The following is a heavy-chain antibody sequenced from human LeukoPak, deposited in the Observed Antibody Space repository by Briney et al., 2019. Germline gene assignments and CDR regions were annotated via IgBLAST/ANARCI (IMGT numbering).Heavy chain of an antibody. CDR2: ISGRGGST. D-gene: IGHD3-3*01. CDR1: GFTFSSYA. V-gene: IGHV3-23*01. Sequence: TEGSLRLSCAASGFTFSSYAMSWVRQAPGKGLEWVSAISGRGGSTHYADSVKGRFTISRDNAKNTLYLQMNRLRAEDTAVYYCAEGKGGGYYAYYWGQGTLVTVSS. CDR3: AEGKGGGYYAYY. J-gene: IGHJ4*02.